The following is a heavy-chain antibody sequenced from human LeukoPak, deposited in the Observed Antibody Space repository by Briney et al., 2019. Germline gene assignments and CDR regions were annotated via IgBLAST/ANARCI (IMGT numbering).Heavy chain of an antibody. D-gene: IGHD3-16*01. CDR1: GFTFSSYG. V-gene: IGHV3-48*04. J-gene: IGHJ4*02. Sequence: GGSLRLSCAASGFTFSSYGMHWVRQAPGKGLEWVSYISSSGSTIYYADSVKGRFTISRDNAKNSLYLQMNSLRAEDTAVYYCARVLAYYDYVWGSYAGYFDYWGQGTLVTVSS. CDR3: ARVLAYYDYVWGSYAGYFDY. CDR2: ISSSGSTI.